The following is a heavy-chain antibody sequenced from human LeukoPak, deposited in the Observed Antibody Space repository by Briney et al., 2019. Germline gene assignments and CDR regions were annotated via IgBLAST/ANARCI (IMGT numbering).Heavy chain of an antibody. Sequence: GGSMRLSCAASGFTFSGYSMNWVRQAPGKGLEWVSSISTTSDYIHYADSLKGRVAISRDNAKNSLYLQMNSLRAEDTAVYYCARGGIYSQGFDYWGQGSLVTVSS. J-gene: IGHJ4*02. V-gene: IGHV3-21*01. D-gene: IGHD6-13*01. CDR2: ISTTSDYI. CDR3: ARGGIYSQGFDY. CDR1: GFTFSGYS.